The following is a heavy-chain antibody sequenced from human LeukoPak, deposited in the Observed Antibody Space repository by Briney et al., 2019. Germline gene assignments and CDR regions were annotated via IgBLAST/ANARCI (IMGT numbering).Heavy chain of an antibody. J-gene: IGHJ6*02. CDR1: GFTFSGYW. CDR2: INQDGSEE. Sequence: GGSLRLSCAPSGFTFSGYWMTWVRQAPGKGLEWVANINQDGSEEYYVDSVKGRFTISRDNAKNSLYLQMNSLRAEDTAVYYCARDNNLYGMDVWGQGTTVTVSS. CDR3: ARDNNLYGMDV. D-gene: IGHD1-14*01. V-gene: IGHV3-7*05.